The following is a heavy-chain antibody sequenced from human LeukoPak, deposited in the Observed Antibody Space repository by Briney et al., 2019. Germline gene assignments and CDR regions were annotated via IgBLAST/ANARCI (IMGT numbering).Heavy chain of an antibody. CDR1: GFTFRDYA. D-gene: IGHD3-10*01. CDR3: TRDLVGGSGSYYRTPH. V-gene: IGHV3-49*03. Sequence: GGSLRLSCTASGFTFRDYAMSWFRQAPGKGLEWVGFIRSKAYGGTTEYAAPVKGRFTISRDDSKSIAYLQMSSLKTEDTALYYCTRDLVGGSGSYYRTPHWGQGTLVTVSS. CDR2: IRSKAYGGTT. J-gene: IGHJ4*02.